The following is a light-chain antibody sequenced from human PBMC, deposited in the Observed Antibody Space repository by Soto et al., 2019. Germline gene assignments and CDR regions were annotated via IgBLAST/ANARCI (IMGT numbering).Light chain of an antibody. CDR2: GAS. CDR3: QQYGSSRF. V-gene: IGKV3-20*01. Sequence: EIVLTQSPGTLSLSPGERATLSCRASQSVSSSYLAWYQQKPGQAPRLLIYGASSIATGIPDRFSGSGSATAFTLTISRLEPEDFAVYYCQQYGSSRFFGGGTKVEIK. J-gene: IGKJ4*01. CDR1: QSVSSSY.